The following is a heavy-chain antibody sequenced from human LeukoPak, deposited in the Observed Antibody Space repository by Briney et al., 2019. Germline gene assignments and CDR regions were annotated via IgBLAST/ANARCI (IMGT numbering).Heavy chain of an antibody. CDR3: ARVDRSHFYLDV. Sequence: GSSVKVSCKASGGTFSSYTITWVRQAPGQGLEWMGGIMPLFNTANYAQQFQGRVTMTTDESTSTAYLELRSLRFEDTDMYYCARVDRSHFYLDVWGKGATVTVSS. CDR2: IMPLFNTA. J-gene: IGHJ6*03. V-gene: IGHV1-69*05. CDR1: GGTFSSYT.